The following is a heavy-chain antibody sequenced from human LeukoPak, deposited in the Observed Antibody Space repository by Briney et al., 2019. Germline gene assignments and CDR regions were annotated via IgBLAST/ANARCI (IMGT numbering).Heavy chain of an antibody. J-gene: IGHJ4*02. CDR2: IKQEGSQK. Sequence: PGGSLRLSCAASGLTFSSYWMSWVRQPPGKGLEWVAHIKQEGSQKYYVDSVKGRFTISRDNAKNSLYLQMNSLRVEDTAVYYCARGYYYDSSDHVGDYWGQGTLVTVSS. CDR3: ARGYYYDSSDHVGDY. D-gene: IGHD3-22*01. CDR1: GLTFSSYW. V-gene: IGHV3-7*04.